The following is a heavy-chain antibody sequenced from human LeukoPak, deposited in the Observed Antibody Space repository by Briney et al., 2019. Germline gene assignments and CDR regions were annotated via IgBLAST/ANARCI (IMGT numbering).Heavy chain of an antibody. Sequence: QAGGSLRLSCAASGFNFSSSWMTWVRQAPGKGLEWVASINQDGGEIHYVDSVKGRFTISRDNAKNSLYLQMNSLTAEDTAVHYCVRAHHPGGWFDPWGQGTLVTVSS. V-gene: IGHV3-7*04. CDR2: INQDGGEI. CDR3: VRAHHPGGWFDP. CDR1: GFNFSSSW. J-gene: IGHJ5*02. D-gene: IGHD3-10*01.